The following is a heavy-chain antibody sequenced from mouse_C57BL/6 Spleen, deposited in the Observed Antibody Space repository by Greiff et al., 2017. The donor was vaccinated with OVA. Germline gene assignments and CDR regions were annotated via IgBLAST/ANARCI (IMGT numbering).Heavy chain of an antibody. Sequence: VQLQQPGTDLVKPGASVKLSCKASGYTFTSYWMHWVQQRPGQGLEWIGNINPSNGGTNYHEKFKSTATLTVDKSSSTAYMQLSSLTAEDSAVYYCASETAQATWGYFDYWGQGTTLTVSS. V-gene: IGHV1-53*01. CDR2: INPSNGGT. CDR1: GYTFTSYW. D-gene: IGHD3-2*02. CDR3: ASETAQATWGYFDY. J-gene: IGHJ2*01.